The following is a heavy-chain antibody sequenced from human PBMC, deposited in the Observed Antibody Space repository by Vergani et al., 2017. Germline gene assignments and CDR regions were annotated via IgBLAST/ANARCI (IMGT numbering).Heavy chain of an antibody. J-gene: IGHJ6*03. CDR1: GFTFSSHA. CDR3: VKELYGSGSVIHDYMDV. D-gene: IGHD3-10*01. CDR2: IKNTGDST. V-gene: IGHV3-23*01. Sequence: EVQLLQSEGAVVQPGGSLRLSCVASGFTFSSHAMSWVRQGHGQGLEWVSSIKNTGDSTHYADSVKGRFTISRDNSGNTVSLQMYGLRVDDTAVYYCVKELYGSGSVIHDYMDVWGKGTTVIVSS.